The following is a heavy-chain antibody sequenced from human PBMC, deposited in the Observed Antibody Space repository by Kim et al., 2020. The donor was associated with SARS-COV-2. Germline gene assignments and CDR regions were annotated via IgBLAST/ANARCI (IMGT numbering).Heavy chain of an antibody. CDR2: ISGSGGST. CDR3: AKGPVGSSWYSLSFADY. CDR1: GFTFSSYA. V-gene: IGHV3-23*01. J-gene: IGHJ4*02. D-gene: IGHD6-13*01. Sequence: GGSLRLSCAASGFTFSSYAMSWVRQAPGKGLEWVSAISGSGGSTYYADPVKGRFTISRDNSKNTLYLQMNSLRAEDTAVYYCAKGPVGSSWYSLSFADYWGQGTLVTVSS.